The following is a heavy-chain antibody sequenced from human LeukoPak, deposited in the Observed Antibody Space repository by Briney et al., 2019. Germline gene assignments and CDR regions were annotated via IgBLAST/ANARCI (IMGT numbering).Heavy chain of an antibody. Sequence: SVKVSCKAFGYTFTSYYMHLVRLAPGPRLEWVGIISPSDGSTKYVQKFHGRVIMTSDTGTSTDYMELSSLSCEDTAVCYCVQESDKGNCNSPTATNFFDPWGQGTLVTVSS. CDR3: VQESDKGNCNSPTATNFFDP. CDR1: GYTFTSYY. D-gene: IGHD2-8*01. J-gene: IGHJ5*02. CDR2: ISPSDGST. V-gene: IGHV1-46*01.